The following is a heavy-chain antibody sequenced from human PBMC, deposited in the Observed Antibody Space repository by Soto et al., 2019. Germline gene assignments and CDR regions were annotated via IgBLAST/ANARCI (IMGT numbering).Heavy chain of an antibody. J-gene: IGHJ4*02. CDR1: GGSISSYY. CDR3: ARGEDSVVVPAAPSPFFDY. CDR2: IYYSGST. V-gene: IGHV4-59*01. D-gene: IGHD2-2*01. Sequence: SETLSLTCTVSGGSISSYYWSWIRQPPGKGLEWIGYIYYSGSTNYNPSLKSRVTISVDTSKNQFSLKLSSVTAADTAVYYCARGEDSVVVPAAPSPFFDYWGQGTLVTVSS.